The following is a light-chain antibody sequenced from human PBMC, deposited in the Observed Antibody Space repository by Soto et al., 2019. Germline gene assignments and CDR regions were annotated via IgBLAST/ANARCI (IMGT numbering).Light chain of an antibody. V-gene: IGKV3-15*01. CDR3: QQYNNWLIT. J-gene: IGKJ5*01. CDR2: GAS. Sequence: EIVMTQSPATLSVSPGERATLSCRASQSVNGNLAWYQQKPGQAPRLLIYGASTRSTGIPARFSGSGSGTEFTLSTNGLQSEDFAVYYCQQYNNWLITFGQGTRLQIK. CDR1: QSVNGN.